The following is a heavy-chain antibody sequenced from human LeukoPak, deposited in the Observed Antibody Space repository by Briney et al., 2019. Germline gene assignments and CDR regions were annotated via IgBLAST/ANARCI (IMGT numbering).Heavy chain of an antibody. J-gene: IGHJ4*02. Sequence: GESLKISCPGSGYSLNSYSIGWVRQMPGKGLEWMGIIYPGDSDTRYSPSFQGQVTISADKSISTAYLQWSTLKASDTAMYYCVILIGYGGNSELVYWGQGTLVTVSS. CDR1: GYSLNSYS. CDR3: VILIGYGGNSELVY. CDR2: IYPGDSDT. V-gene: IGHV5-51*01. D-gene: IGHD4-23*01.